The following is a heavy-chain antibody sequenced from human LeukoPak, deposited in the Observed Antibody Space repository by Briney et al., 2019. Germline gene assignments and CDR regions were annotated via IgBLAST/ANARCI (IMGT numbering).Heavy chain of an antibody. Sequence: GGSLRLSCAASGFTFSSYSMNWVRQAPGKGLEWVSSISSSSSYIYYADSVKGRFTISRDNAKNSLYLQMNSLRVEDTAVYYCARVQDEVVVAALDYWGQGTLVTVSS. CDR2: ISSSSSYI. V-gene: IGHV3-21*01. D-gene: IGHD2-15*01. CDR3: ARVQDEVVVAALDY. J-gene: IGHJ4*02. CDR1: GFTFSSYS.